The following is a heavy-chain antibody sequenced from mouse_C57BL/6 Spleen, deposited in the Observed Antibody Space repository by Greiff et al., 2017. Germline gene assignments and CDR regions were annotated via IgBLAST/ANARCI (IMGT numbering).Heavy chain of an antibody. CDR1: GYSFTGYF. Sequence: EVKLVESGPELVKPGDSVKISCKASGYSFTGYFMNWVMQSHGKSLEWIGRINPYNGDTFYNQKFKGKATLTVDKSSSTAHMELRSLTSEDSAVYYCARDPFDYWGQGTTLTVSS. CDR2: INPYNGDT. V-gene: IGHV1-20*01. J-gene: IGHJ2*01. CDR3: ARDPFDY.